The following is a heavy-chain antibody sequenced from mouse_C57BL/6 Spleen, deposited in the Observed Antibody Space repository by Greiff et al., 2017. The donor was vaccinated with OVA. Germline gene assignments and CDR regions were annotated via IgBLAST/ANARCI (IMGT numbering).Heavy chain of an antibody. J-gene: IGHJ1*03. CDR1: GFTFSSYA. CDR3: AREAVVATKVGDFDV. D-gene: IGHD1-1*01. Sequence: EVKLVESGGGLVKPGGSLKLSCAASGFTFSSYAMSWVRQTPETRLEWVATISDGGSYTYYPDNVKGRFTISRDNAKNNLYMQMSQLKSEDTAMYYCAREAVVATKVGDFDVWGTGTTVTVSS. V-gene: IGHV5-4*01. CDR2: ISDGGSYT.